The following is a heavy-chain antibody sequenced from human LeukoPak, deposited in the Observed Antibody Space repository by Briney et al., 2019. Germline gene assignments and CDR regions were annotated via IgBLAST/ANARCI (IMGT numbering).Heavy chain of an antibody. CDR2: ISYDGSNK. V-gene: IGHV3-30*04. J-gene: IGHJ6*04. CDR3: ARDTLDYYGMDV. Sequence: GGSPRLSCAASGITFSSYAMHWVRQAPGKGLEWVAVISYDGSNKYYADSVKGRFTISRDNSKNTLYLQMNSLRAEDTAVYYCARDTLDYYGMDVWGKGTTVTVSS. CDR1: GITFSSYA.